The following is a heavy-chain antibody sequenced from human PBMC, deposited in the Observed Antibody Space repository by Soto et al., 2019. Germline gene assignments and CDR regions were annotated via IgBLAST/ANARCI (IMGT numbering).Heavy chain of an antibody. CDR2: IIPIFGTA. CDR3: ARARQTYYYDSSGYVAFDI. V-gene: IGHV1-69*13. J-gene: IGHJ3*02. CDR1: GGTFSSYA. D-gene: IGHD3-22*01. Sequence: SLNVSCKASGGTFSSYAISWVRQAPGQGLEWMGGIIPIFGTANYAQKFQGRVTITADESTSTAYMELSSLRSEDTAVYYCARARQTYYYDSSGYVAFDIWGQGTMVTVSS.